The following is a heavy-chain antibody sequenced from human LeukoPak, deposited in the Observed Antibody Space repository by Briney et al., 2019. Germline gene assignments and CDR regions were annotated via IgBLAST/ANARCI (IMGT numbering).Heavy chain of an antibody. V-gene: IGHV1-18*04. D-gene: IGHD1-26*01. CDR2: ISAYNGNT. CDR3: ARGRIVGARGWFDP. J-gene: IGHJ5*02. Sequence: GASVKVSCKASGYTFTGYYIHWLRQAPGQGLEWMGWISAYNGNTNYAQKLQGRVTMTTDTSTSTAYMELRSLRSDDTAVYYCARGRIVGARGWFDPWGQGTLVTVSS. CDR1: GYTFTGYY.